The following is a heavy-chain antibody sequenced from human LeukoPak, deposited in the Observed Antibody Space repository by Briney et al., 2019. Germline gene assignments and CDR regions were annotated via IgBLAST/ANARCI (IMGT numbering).Heavy chain of an antibody. CDR3: ASGTYYDILTGFHTRMGDY. CDR1: GFTFSSYS. Sequence: GGSLRLSCAASGFTFSSYSMNWVRQAPGKGLEWVSSISSSSYIYYADSVKGRFTISRDNAKNSLYLQMNSLRAEDTAVYYCASGTYYDILTGFHTRMGDYWGQGTLVTVSS. J-gene: IGHJ4*02. D-gene: IGHD3-9*01. V-gene: IGHV3-21*01. CDR2: ISSSSYI.